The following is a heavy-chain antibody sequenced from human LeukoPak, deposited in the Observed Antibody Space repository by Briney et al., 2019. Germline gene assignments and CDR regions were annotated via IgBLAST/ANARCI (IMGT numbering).Heavy chain of an antibody. V-gene: IGHV3-48*03. CDR1: GFTFSSYE. Sequence: PGGSLRLSCGASGFTFSSYEMNWVRQAPGKGLEWVSYISSSGSTIYYADSVKGRFTISRDNAKNSLYLQMNSLRAEDTAVYYCATDLWFGAPSYWGQGTLVTVSS. J-gene: IGHJ4*02. D-gene: IGHD3-10*01. CDR3: ATDLWFGAPSY. CDR2: ISSSGSTI.